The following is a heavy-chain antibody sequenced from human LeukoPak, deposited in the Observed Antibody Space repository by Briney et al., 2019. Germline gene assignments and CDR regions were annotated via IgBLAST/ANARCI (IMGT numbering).Heavy chain of an antibody. J-gene: IGHJ4*02. CDR3: AREESGGYFDY. CDR1: GYTFINYG. CDR2: ISAYDGNT. V-gene: IGHV1-18*01. Sequence: GASVKVSCKASGYTFINYGLSWVRQAPGQGLEWMGWISAYDGNTNYPQKLQGRVTMTTDTSTSTAYMELRSLRSDDTAVYYCAREESGGYFDYWGQGTLVTVSS. D-gene: IGHD2-8*02.